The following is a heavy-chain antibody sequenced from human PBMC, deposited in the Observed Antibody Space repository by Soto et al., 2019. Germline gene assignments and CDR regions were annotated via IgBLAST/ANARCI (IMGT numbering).Heavy chain of an antibody. CDR2: IVVGSGNT. CDR3: AAAGLAAAATLAFDI. CDR1: GVTFTSSA. D-gene: IGHD6-13*01. V-gene: IGHV1-58*02. J-gene: IGHJ3*02. Sequence: ASVKLSCTASGVTFTSSAMQWVRQARGQRLEWIGWIVVGSGNTNYAQKFQERVTITRDMSTSTAYMELSSLRSEDTAVYYCAAAGLAAAATLAFDIWGQGTMVTVSS.